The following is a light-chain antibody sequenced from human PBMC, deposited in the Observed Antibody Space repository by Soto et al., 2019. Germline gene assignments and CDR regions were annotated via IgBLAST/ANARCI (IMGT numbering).Light chain of an antibody. CDR2: GAS. CDR3: QQYGSAPWT. V-gene: IGKV3-20*01. Sequence: EIVLTQSPGTLSLSPGERATLSCRASQSVGSSHLAWYQQKPGQAPSLLMYGASSRATGIPDRFSGSESGTDFTLTISRLEPEDFAVYYCQQYGSAPWTFGQGTKVDIK. CDR1: QSVGSSH. J-gene: IGKJ1*01.